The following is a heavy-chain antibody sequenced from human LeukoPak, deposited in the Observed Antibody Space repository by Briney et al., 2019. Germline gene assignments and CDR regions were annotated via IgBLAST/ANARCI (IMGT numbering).Heavy chain of an antibody. V-gene: IGHV4-4*07. D-gene: IGHD4-17*01. Sequence: SGTLSLTCTVSGGSISNYYWSWIRQPAGKGLEWIGRIYASGSTNYNPSLKSRVTMSVDTSKNQFSLKLSSVTAADTAVYYCARTMTTVTTNTYWYFDLWGRGTLVTVSS. CDR1: GGSISNYY. CDR2: IYASGST. CDR3: ARTMTTVTTNTYWYFDL. J-gene: IGHJ2*01.